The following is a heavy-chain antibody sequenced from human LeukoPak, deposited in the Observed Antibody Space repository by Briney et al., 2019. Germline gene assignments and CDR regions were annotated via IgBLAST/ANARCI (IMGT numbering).Heavy chain of an antibody. D-gene: IGHD5-12*01. V-gene: IGHV4-59*12. CDR2: IYYSGST. J-gene: IGHJ4*02. CDR3: ARARETVAIDY. Sequence: SETLSLTCTASGGSISSYYWSWIRQPPGKGLEWIGYIYYSGSTNYNPSLKSRVTISVDTSKNQFSLKMRSVTAADTAVYFCARARETVAIDYWGQGTLVTVSS. CDR1: GGSISSYY.